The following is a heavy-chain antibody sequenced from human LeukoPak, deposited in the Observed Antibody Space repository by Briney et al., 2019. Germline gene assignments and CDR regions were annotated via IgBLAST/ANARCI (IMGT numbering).Heavy chain of an antibody. CDR1: GGSISSSSYY. J-gene: IGHJ4*02. V-gene: IGHV4-39*07. Sequence: SETLSLTCTVSGGSISSSSYYWGWIRQPPGKGLEWIGEINHSGSTNYNPSLKSRVTISVDTSKNQFSLKLSSVTAADTAVYYCARERRYSGSRRPRASFDYWGQGTLVTVSS. D-gene: IGHD1-26*01. CDR2: INHSGST. CDR3: ARERRYSGSRRPRASFDY.